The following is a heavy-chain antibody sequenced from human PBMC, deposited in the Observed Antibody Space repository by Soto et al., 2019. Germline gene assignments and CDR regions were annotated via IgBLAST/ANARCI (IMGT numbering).Heavy chain of an antibody. V-gene: IGHV4-30-4*01. D-gene: IGHD3-3*01. CDR2: IYYSGST. CDR1: GGSISSGDYY. CDR3: ARAVSEGDFWSGYYNYFDY. J-gene: IGHJ4*02. Sequence: QVQLQESGPGLVKPSQTLSLTCTVSGGSISSGDYYWSWIRQPPGKGLEWIGYIYYSGSTYYNPSLKRRVTISVDTSKNQFSLKLSSVTAADTAVYYCARAVSEGDFWSGYYNYFDYWGQGTLVTVSS.